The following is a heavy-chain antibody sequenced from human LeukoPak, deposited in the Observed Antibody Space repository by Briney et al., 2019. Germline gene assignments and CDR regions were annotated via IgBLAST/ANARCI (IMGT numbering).Heavy chain of an antibody. CDR3: ARVGYSGYGYDF. Sequence: GGSLRLSCEASGFTFSSYAMSWVRQAPGKGLEWVSVISGSGDSTYYADSVEGRCTISRDSSKDALYLQMNSLRAEDTAVYYCARVGYSGYGYDFWGQGTLVTVSS. V-gene: IGHV3-23*01. J-gene: IGHJ4*02. D-gene: IGHD5-12*01. CDR2: ISGSGDST. CDR1: GFTFSSYA.